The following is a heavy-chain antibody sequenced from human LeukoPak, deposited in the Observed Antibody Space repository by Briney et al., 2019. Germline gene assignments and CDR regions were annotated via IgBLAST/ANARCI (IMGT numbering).Heavy chain of an antibody. CDR2: IYSGGST. V-gene: IGHV3-66*02. J-gene: IGHJ4*02. D-gene: IGHD2-21*01. CDR1: GFTVNSHY. CDR3: ARAEVIAIFDY. Sequence: PGGSLRLSCAASGFTVNSHYMTWVRQAPGKGLEWVSVIYSGGSTYYADSVKGRFTISRDNSKNMLYLQMSSLRIEDTAVYYCARAEVIAIFDYWGQGTLVTVSS.